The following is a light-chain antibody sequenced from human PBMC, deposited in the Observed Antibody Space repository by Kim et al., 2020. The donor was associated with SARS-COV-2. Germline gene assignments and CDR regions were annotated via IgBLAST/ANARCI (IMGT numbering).Light chain of an antibody. CDR2: GDD. CDR3: ATHDESQVV. Sequence: QSVLTQPPSASGTPGQRVTIFCSGSISNIGSNTVTWYQQPPGAAPKLLIYGDDLRPPRVPDRFSGSKSGTSASLAISGLQSEDEADYYCATHDESQVVFGGGTQLTVL. V-gene: IGLV1-44*01. J-gene: IGLJ3*02. CDR1: ISNIGSNT.